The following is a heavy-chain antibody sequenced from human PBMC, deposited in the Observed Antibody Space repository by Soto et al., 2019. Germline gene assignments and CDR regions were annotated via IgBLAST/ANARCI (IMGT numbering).Heavy chain of an antibody. D-gene: IGHD3-22*01. Sequence: GRSLRLSCVASEFTFSKYWMHWARQAPGKGLVWVSRINMDGTKTAYADSVKGRFTVSRDNANNTLYLQMNSLGVEDTAVYYCARDYYYDSRSSSVNWFDPWGQGTLVTVSS. V-gene: IGHV3-74*01. CDR1: EFTFSKYW. J-gene: IGHJ5*02. CDR2: INMDGTKT. CDR3: ARDYYYDSRSSSVNWFDP.